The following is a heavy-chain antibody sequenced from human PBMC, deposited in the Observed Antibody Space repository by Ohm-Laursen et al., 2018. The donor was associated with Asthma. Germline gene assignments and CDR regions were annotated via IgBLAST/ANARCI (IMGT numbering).Heavy chain of an antibody. J-gene: IGHJ5*02. CDR1: GFTFSSYG. V-gene: IGHV3-30*03. CDR2: ISYDGSNK. CDR3: ARESSPLTT. Sequence: SLRLSCAAPGFTFSSYGMHWVRQAPGKGLEWVAVISYDGSNKYYADSVKGRFTISRDNAKNTLYLQMNSLRDEDTAVYYCARESSPLTTWGQGTLVTVSS.